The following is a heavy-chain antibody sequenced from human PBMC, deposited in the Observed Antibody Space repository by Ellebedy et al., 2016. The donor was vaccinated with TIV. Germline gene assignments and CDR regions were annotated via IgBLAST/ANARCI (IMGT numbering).Heavy chain of an antibody. J-gene: IGHJ4*02. D-gene: IGHD6-6*01. V-gene: IGHV3-21*01. CDR3: ARDWVDSSSSNFDY. CDR1: GFTFSSYS. CDR2: ISSSSSYI. Sequence: GGSLRLSXAASGFTFSSYSMNWVRQAPGKGLEWVSSISSSSSYIYYADSVKGRFTISRDNAKNSLYLQMNSLRARDTAVYYCARDWVDSSSSNFDYWGQGTLVTVSS.